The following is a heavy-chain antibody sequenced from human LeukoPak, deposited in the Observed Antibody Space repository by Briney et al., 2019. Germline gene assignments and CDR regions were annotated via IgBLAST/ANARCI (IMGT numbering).Heavy chain of an antibody. CDR2: ISGSGDRT. D-gene: IGHD3-16*02. CDR1: GFTFSTYV. V-gene: IGHV3-23*01. Sequence: GGSLRLSCAPSGFTFSTYVMGWVRQAPGKGLEWVSSISGSGDRTYYADSVKGRFTISRDNSKNTLYLQMNSLRAEDTAIYYCAKERLSTTAFDYWGQGTLVTVSS. J-gene: IGHJ4*02. CDR3: AKERLSTTAFDY.